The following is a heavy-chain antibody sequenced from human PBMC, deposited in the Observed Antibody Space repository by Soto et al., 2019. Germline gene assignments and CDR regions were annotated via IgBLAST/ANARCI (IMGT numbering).Heavy chain of an antibody. J-gene: IGHJ2*01. CDR1: GGSFSGYY. D-gene: IGHD3-10*01. CDR3: ARGPTGGWYFDL. V-gene: IGHV4-34*01. CDR2: INHSGST. Sequence: QVQLQQWGAGLLKPSETLSLTCAVYGGSFSGYYWSWIRQPPGKGLEWIGEINHSGSTNYNPSLKSRVTISVDTSKNQFSLKLSSVTAADTAVYYCARGPTGGWYFDLWGRGTLVTVSS.